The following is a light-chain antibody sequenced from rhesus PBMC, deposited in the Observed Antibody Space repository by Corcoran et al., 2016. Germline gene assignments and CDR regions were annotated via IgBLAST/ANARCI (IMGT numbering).Light chain of an antibody. Sequence: DIQMTQSPSSLSASVGDRVTVTCRASQGLNKELSWYQQKPGKAPEFLIYAASRLQTGVSSRFRGSGSGTDYTLPISSLQPEDVATYYCLQDYTTPLTFGGGTKVEIK. CDR3: LQDYTTPLT. V-gene: IGKV1-94*01. J-gene: IGKJ4*01. CDR1: QGLNKE. CDR2: AAS.